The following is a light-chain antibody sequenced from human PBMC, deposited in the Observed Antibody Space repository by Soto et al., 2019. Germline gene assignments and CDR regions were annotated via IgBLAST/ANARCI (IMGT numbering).Light chain of an antibody. CDR1: QTIDNF. J-gene: IGKJ5*01. V-gene: IGKV1-39*01. Sequence: IQMTQSPSSLSASVGDRLNITCRASQTIDNFLNWYQQQPGQAPKLLVYAASSLHSGVPSRFSGSGSGTDFTLTISNLQPEDFATYYCQQYNSYSITFGQGTRLEIK. CDR3: QQYNSYSIT. CDR2: AAS.